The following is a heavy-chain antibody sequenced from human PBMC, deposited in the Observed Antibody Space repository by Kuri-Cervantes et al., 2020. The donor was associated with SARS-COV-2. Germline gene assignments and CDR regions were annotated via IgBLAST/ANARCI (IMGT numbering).Heavy chain of an antibody. CDR1: GFTFSSYS. D-gene: IGHD3-3*01. CDR3: TTGSEYYDFWSGRGAFDI. V-gene: IGHV3-21*03. CDR2: ISSSSSYI. Sequence: GGSLRLSCAASGFTFSSYSMNWVRQAPGKGLEWVSSISSSSSYIYYADSVKGRFTISRDNAKNSLYLQMNSLKTEDTAVYYCTTGSEYYDFWSGRGAFDIWGQGTMVTVSS. J-gene: IGHJ3*02.